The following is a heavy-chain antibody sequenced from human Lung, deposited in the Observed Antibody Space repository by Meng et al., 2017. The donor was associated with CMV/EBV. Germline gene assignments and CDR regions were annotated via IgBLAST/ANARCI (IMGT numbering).Heavy chain of an antibody. CDR2: ISSSSSYI. V-gene: IGHV3-21*01. D-gene: IGHD4-11*01. J-gene: IGHJ4*02. CDR1: GFTFSSYS. CDR3: ARATGGEY. Sequence: GESLKISCAASGFTFSSYSMNWVRQAPGKGLEWVSSISSSSSYIYYADSVKGRFTISRDNAKNSLYLQMNSLRAEDTAVYYCARATGGEYWGQGTLVTVSS.